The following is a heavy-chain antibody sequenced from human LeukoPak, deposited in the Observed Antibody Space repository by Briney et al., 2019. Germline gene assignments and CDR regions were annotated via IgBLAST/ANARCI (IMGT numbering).Heavy chain of an antibody. V-gene: IGHV3-30*03. D-gene: IGHD3-22*01. CDR1: RFTFSSYT. Sequence: PGGSLRLSCAASRFTFSSYTMHWVRQAPGKGLEWVAFISYDGRGKYYADSVKGRFTISRDNSKNTLFLQMNSLRADDTAVYFCARAVSMTVVVPHESDHLNYWGQGTLVTVSS. CDR3: ARAVSMTVVVPHESDHLNY. J-gene: IGHJ4*02. CDR2: ISYDGRGK.